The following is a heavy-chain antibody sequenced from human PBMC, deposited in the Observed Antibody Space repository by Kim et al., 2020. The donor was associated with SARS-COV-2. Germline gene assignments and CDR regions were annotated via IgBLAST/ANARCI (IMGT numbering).Heavy chain of an antibody. CDR3: ARDLYDFWSGSPPYFDY. D-gene: IGHD3-3*01. J-gene: IGHJ4*02. Sequence: VKGRFTISRDNSKNTLYLQMNSLRAEDTAVYYCARDLYDFWSGSPPYFDYWGQGTLVTVSS. V-gene: IGHV3-30*01.